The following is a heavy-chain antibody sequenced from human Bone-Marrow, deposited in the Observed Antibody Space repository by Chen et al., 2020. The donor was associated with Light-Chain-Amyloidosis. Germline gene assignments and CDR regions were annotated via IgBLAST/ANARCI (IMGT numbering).Heavy chain of an antibody. D-gene: IGHD3-3*01. J-gene: IGHJ6*02. CDR1: GGSFSGYY. CDR2: INHSGST. Sequence: QVQLQQWGAGLLKPSETLSLTCAVYGGSFSGYYWSWIRQPPGKGLEWIGEINHSGSTNYNPSLKSRVTISVDTSKNQFALKLSSVTAADTAVYYCARDRPILRFLEWLSPNGMDVWGQGTTVTVSS. V-gene: IGHV4-34*01. CDR3: ARDRPILRFLEWLSPNGMDV.